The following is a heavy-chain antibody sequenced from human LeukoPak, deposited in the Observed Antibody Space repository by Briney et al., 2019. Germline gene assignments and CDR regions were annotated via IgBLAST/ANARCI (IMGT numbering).Heavy chain of an antibody. CDR3: ARDAVQWLVRLSYYYYYMDV. CDR1: GYTFTSYG. CDR2: ISAYNGNT. J-gene: IGHJ6*03. Sequence: REASVKVSCKASGYTFTSYGISWVRQAPGQGLEWMGWISAYNGNTNYAQKLQGRVTMTTDTSTSTAYMELRSLRSDDTAVYYCARDAVQWLVRLSYYYYYMDVWGKGTTVTVSS. D-gene: IGHD6-19*01. V-gene: IGHV1-18*01.